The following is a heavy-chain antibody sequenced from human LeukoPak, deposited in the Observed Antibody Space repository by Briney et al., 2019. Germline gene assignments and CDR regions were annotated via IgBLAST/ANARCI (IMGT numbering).Heavy chain of an antibody. D-gene: IGHD4-11*01. V-gene: IGHV1-69*05. CDR2: IIPIFGTA. CDR1: GGTCSSYA. J-gene: IGHJ3*02. Sequence: SVKVSCKASGGTCSSYAISWVRQAPGQGLEWMGGIIPIFGTANYAQKFQGRVTITTDESTSTAYMELSSLRSEDTAVYYCAREGSTTDAFDIWGQGTMVTVSS. CDR3: AREGSTTDAFDI.